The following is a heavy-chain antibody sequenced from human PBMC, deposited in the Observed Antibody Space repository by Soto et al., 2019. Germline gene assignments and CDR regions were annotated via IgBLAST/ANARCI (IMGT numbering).Heavy chain of an antibody. V-gene: IGHV3-30*03. CDR3: AIVSYYDILTGYSDSFDY. CDR2: ISYDGSNK. J-gene: IGHJ4*02. Sequence: PGGSLRLSCAASGFTFSSYGMHWVRQAPGKGLEWVAVISYDGSNKYYADSVKGRFTISRDNSKNTLYLQMNSLRAEDTAVYYCAIVSYYDILTGYSDSFDYWGQGTLVTVSS. D-gene: IGHD3-9*01. CDR1: GFTFSSYG.